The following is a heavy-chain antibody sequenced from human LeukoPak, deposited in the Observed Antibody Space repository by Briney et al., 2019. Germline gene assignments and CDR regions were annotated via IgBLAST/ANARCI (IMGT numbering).Heavy chain of an antibody. D-gene: IGHD3-22*01. CDR2: IKSKTDGGTT. V-gene: IGHV3-15*01. J-gene: IGHJ4*02. CDR1: GFTFSDAW. Sequence: GGSLGLSCAASGFTFSDAWMNWVRQAPGKGLEWVGRIKSKTDGGTTDYAAPVKGRFTISRDDSKNALYLQMNSLRAEDTAVYYCARDLVGGWDDSSGYYYGYFDYWGQGTLVTVSS. CDR3: ARDLVGGWDDSSGYYYGYFDY.